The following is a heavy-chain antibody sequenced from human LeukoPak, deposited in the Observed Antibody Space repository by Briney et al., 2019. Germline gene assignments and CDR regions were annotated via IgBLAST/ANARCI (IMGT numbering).Heavy chain of an antibody. D-gene: IGHD3-22*01. Sequence: ASVKVSCRASGYTFTSYGISWVRQAPGQGLEWMGWISAYNGNTNYAQKLQVRVTITTDTSTSTAYMELRSLRSDDTAVYYCARGGWYYYDSSGYYYGYYYMDVWGKGTTVTVSS. CDR3: ARGGWYYYDSSGYYYGYYYMDV. J-gene: IGHJ6*03. CDR2: ISAYNGNT. CDR1: GYTFTSYG. V-gene: IGHV1-18*01.